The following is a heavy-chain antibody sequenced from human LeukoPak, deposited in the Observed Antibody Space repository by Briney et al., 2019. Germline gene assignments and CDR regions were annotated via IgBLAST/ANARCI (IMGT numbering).Heavy chain of an antibody. V-gene: IGHV6-1*01. CDR2: TYYRSKWYN. CDR1: VDTVSSNSAA. D-gene: IGHD6-19*01. CDR3: ARDRSGWYLVGYFDY. Sequence: QTLSLTCAISVDTVSSNSAASNWISHSPSRGLEWLVRTYYRSKWYNDSAVSVKSRITINPDTSKNQFSLLLHSVTPEDTAVYYCARDRSGWYLVGYFDYWGQGTLVTVSS. J-gene: IGHJ4*02.